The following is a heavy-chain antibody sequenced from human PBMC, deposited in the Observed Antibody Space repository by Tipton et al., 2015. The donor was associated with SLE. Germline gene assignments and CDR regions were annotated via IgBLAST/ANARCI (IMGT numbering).Heavy chain of an antibody. CDR2: IHTSGVT. J-gene: IGHJ3*02. D-gene: IGHD2-15*01. Sequence: LRLSCTVSGDSISSGTYYWSWIRRPAGKGLEWIGHIHTSGVTNSNPSLKSRATISVDTSKNQISRKLSSVTAADTAVYYCARAPAYCSGGNCSPGAFDIWGQGTMLTVSS. CDR1: GDSISSGTYY. CDR3: ARAPAYCSGGNCSPGAFDI. V-gene: IGHV4-61*09.